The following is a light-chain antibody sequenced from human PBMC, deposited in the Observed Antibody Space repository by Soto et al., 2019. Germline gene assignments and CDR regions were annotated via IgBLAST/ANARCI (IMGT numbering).Light chain of an antibody. CDR3: QQYCSSPLT. CDR2: GVS. CDR1: RSVSSSY. Sequence: EIVLTQSPGTLSLSPGERATLSCRASRSVSSSYLAWYQQKPGQAPRLLIYGVSSRATGIPDRFSGSGSGTDFTLTISRLEPEDITVYYCQQYCSSPLTFGGGTKVEIK. J-gene: IGKJ4*01. V-gene: IGKV3-20*01.